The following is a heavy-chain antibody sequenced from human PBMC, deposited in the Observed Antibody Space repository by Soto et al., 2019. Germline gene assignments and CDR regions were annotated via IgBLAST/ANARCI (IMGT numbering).Heavy chain of an antibody. D-gene: IGHD3-22*01. Sequence: GGSLRLSCEASGLTFSNYDMNWVRQAPGKGLEWISYISGSGRTIYYADSVKGRFTISRDSAKKSLFLQMNSLRAEDTALYYCARGDDNSGYYYAFDSWGQGTPVTVSS. J-gene: IGHJ4*02. V-gene: IGHV3-48*03. CDR2: ISGSGRTI. CDR1: GLTFSNYD. CDR3: ARGDDNSGYYYAFDS.